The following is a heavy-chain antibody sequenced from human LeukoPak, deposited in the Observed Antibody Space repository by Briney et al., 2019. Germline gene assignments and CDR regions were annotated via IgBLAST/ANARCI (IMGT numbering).Heavy chain of an antibody. CDR2: IYYSGST. V-gene: IGHV4-39*07. J-gene: IGHJ6*03. CDR1: GGSISSSSYY. D-gene: IGHD1-26*01. CDR3: ARRPLRAYSGSPRSWNYYMDV. Sequence: PSETLSLTCTVSGGSISSSSYYWGWIRQPPGKGLEWLGNIYYSGSTYYNPSLKGRVTLSVDTSKNQFSLKLSSVTAADTAVYYCARRPLRAYSGSPRSWNYYMDVWGKGTTVTVSS.